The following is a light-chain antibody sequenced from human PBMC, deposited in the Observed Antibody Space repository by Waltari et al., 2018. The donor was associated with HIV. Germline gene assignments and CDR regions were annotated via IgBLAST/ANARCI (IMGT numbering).Light chain of an antibody. CDR1: NNDIISHNL. CDR2: EGW. J-gene: IGLJ2*01. V-gene: IGLV2-23*01. Sequence: QSALTQPASVSGSPGRSITISCPAANNDIISHNLFAWYKQYPGNAPKIMVFEGWKRPSGVSSRFSGSLSGNTASLTISGLQDEDDADYYCCSYVGKSGNSVFGGETKLTVL. CDR3: CSYVGKSGNSV.